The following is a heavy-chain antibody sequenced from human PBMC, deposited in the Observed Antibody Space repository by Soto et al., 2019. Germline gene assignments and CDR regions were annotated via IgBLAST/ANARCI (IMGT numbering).Heavy chain of an antibody. CDR1: GFTFTNYA. Sequence: PGGSLRLSCRASGFTFTNYAMGWVRQAPGKGLEWVAVVSSGGSTYYADSVTGRFTVSRDNSKNTLSLQMNSLRAEDTNVYYCAKRRGAGGHFDYWGQGALVTVSS. CDR3: AKRRGAGGHFDY. D-gene: IGHD2-15*01. CDR2: VSSGGST. J-gene: IGHJ4*02. V-gene: IGHV3-23*01.